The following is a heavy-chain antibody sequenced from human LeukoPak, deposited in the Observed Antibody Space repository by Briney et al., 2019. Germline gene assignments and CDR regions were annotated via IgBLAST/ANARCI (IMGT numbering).Heavy chain of an antibody. CDR1: GFTFSSYW. V-gene: IGHV3-30*18. CDR3: AKDRSYHFDY. J-gene: IGHJ4*02. Sequence: GGSLRLSCAASGFTFSSYWMHWVRQAPGKGLEWVAVISYDGSNKYYADSVKGRFTISRDNSKNTLYLQMNSLRAEDTAVYYCAKDRSYHFDYWGQGTLVTVSS. CDR2: ISYDGSNK.